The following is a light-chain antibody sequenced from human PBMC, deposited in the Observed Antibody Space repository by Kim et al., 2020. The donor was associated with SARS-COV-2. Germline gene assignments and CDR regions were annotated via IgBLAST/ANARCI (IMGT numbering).Light chain of an antibody. Sequence: GQSITIPCTGTSSDIGSYKYVSWYQQHPGKAPTLIIFDVNDRPSGVSHRFSGSKSGNTASLTISGLQAEDEADYYCTSYTSTNTLVSGGGTQLTVL. J-gene: IGLJ3*02. CDR1: SSDIGSYKY. CDR3: TSYTSTNTLV. V-gene: IGLV2-14*03. CDR2: DVN.